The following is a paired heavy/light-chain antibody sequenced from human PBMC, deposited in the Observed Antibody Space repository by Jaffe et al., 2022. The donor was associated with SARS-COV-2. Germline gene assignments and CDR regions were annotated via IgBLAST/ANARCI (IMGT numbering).Light chain of an antibody. V-gene: IGKV2-24*01. J-gene: IGKJ1*01. Sequence: DIVMTQTPLSSPVTLGQPASISCRSSQSLVHSDGNTYLSWLQQRPGQPPRLLIYKISNQFSGVPDRFSGSGAGTDFTLKISRVEAEDVGVYYCMQTTQFPWTFGQGTKVEIK. CDR2: KIS. CDR1: QSLVHSDGNTY. CDR3: MQTTQFPWT.
Heavy chain of an antibody. V-gene: IGHV1-24*01. J-gene: IGHJ6*02. CDR1: GYTLIDLS. Sequence: QVQLVQSGAEVKKPGASVKVSCKVSGYTLIDLSLHWVRQAPGKGLEWMGGFNPEDAETIYAQKFQGRVTMTEDTSTDTAYMELSSLRSEDTAVYYCAAGFSIVSANVGYSYYSDTDVWGQGTTVTVSS. CDR2: FNPEDAET. CDR3: AAGFSIVSANVGYSYYSDTDV. D-gene: IGHD6-13*01.